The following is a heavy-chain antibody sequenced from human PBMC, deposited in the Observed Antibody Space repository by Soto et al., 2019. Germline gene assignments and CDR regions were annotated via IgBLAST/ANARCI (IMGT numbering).Heavy chain of an antibody. CDR2: VSTSGVNT. CDR1: GFTFSNYA. D-gene: IGHD4-17*01. CDR3: AKTTVTTREVDY. V-gene: IGHV3-23*01. J-gene: IGHJ4*02. Sequence: EVQLLESGGGLVQPGGSLRLSCEASGFTFSNYALSWVRQAPGKGLEWVSAVSTSGVNTYYADSVKGRFTISRDNSKNTLYLEMNSLRAEDTAVYYCAKTTVTTREVDYWGQGTLVTVSS.